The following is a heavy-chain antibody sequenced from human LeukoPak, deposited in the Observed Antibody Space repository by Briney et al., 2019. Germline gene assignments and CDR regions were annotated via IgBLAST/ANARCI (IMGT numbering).Heavy chain of an antibody. CDR2: VNSDGGST. V-gene: IGHV3-74*01. J-gene: IGHJ4*02. CDR1: GFTFSSYW. D-gene: IGHD6-6*01. CDR3: ARPLSGYSSSLGY. Sequence: GGPLRLSCAASGFTFSSYWMHWVRQAPGKGLVWVSRVNSDGGSTTYGDSVKGRFTISRDNAKNTLYLQMNSLRAEDTAVYYCARPLSGYSSSLGYWGQGTLVTVSS.